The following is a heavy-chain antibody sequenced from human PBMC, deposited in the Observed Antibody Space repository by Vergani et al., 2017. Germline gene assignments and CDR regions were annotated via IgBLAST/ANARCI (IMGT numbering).Heavy chain of an antibody. D-gene: IGHD6-25*01. Sequence: VQLVESGGGVVQPGKSLSLSCAASGFTFSSYAMSWVRQAPGKGLEWVSAISGSGGSTYYADSVKGRFTISRDNSKNTLYLQMNSLRAEDTAVYYCAKDXAAAGLPYYYYVDVWGKGTAVAVSS. J-gene: IGHJ6*03. CDR2: ISGSGGST. CDR3: AKDXAAAGLPYYYYVDV. V-gene: IGHV3-23*04. CDR1: GFTFSSYA.